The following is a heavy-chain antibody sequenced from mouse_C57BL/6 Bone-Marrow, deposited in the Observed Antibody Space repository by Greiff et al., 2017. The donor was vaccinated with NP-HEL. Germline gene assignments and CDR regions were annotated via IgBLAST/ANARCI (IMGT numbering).Heavy chain of an antibody. D-gene: IGHD1-1*01. Sequence: VQLQQSGPELVKPGASVKLSCKASGYTFTSYDINWVKQRPGQGLEWIGWIYPRDGSTKYNEKFKGKATLTVDPSSSTAYMELHSLTSEDSAVYFCASLYYYGSRRRAMDYWGQGTSVTVSS. J-gene: IGHJ4*01. V-gene: IGHV1-85*01. CDR2: IYPRDGST. CDR3: ASLYYYGSRRRAMDY. CDR1: GYTFTSYD.